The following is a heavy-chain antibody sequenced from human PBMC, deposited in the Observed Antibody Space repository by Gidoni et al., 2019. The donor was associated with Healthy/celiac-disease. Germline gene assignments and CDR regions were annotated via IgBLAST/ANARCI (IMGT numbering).Heavy chain of an antibody. D-gene: IGHD6-6*01. V-gene: IGHV5-10-1*03. Sequence: EVQLVQSGAEVKKPGESLRLSCKGSGYSFTSYWISWVRQMPGKGLEWMGRIDHSDSYTNYSPSFQGHVTISADKSISTAYLQWSSLKASDTAMYYCAAEYSSLHWYFDLWGRGTLVTVSS. CDR1: GYSFTSYW. CDR2: IDHSDSYT. CDR3: AAEYSSLHWYFDL. J-gene: IGHJ2*01.